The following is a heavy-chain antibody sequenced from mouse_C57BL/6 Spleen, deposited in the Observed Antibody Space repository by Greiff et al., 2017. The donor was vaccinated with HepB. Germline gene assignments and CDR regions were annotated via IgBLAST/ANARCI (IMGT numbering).Heavy chain of an antibody. D-gene: IGHD1-1*01. CDR2: IHPSDSDT. V-gene: IGHV1-74*01. CDR1: GYTFTSYW. Sequence: VQLQQSGAELVKPGASVKVSCKASGYTFTSYWMHWVEQRPGQGLEWIGRIHPSDSDTNYNQKFNGKATLTEDKSTSTAYMQLSSLTSEDSAVYDCASTTVVDWYFDVWGTGTTVTVSS. J-gene: IGHJ1*03. CDR3: ASTTVVDWYFDV.